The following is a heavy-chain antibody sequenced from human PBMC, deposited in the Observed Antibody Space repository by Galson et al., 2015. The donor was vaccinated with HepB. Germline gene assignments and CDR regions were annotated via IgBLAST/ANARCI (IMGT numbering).Heavy chain of an antibody. D-gene: IGHD3-22*01. Sequence: QVQLQESGPGLVKPSETLSLTCAVSGGSISSSNWWSWVRQPPGKGLEWIGEIYHSGSTNYNPSLKSRVTISVDKSKNQFSLKLSSVTAADTAVYYCARHGPGGDYDSTDAFDIWGQGTMVTVSS. CDR2: IYHSGST. CDR1: GGSISSSNW. J-gene: IGHJ3*02. V-gene: IGHV4-4*02. CDR3: ARHGPGGDYDSTDAFDI.